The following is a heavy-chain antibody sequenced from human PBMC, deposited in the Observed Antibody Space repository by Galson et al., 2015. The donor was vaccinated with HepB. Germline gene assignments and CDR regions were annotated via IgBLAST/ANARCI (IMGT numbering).Heavy chain of an antibody. CDR3: AKGSALDY. CDR2: LLRSSGST. J-gene: IGHJ4*02. D-gene: IGHD3-10*01. V-gene: IGHV3-23*01. Sequence: SLRLSCAASGFTFSSYDMSWVRQAPGKGLEWVSVLLRSSGSTYYADSVKGRFTVSRDNFKNTLYLQMNSLRAEDTAIYYCAKGSALDYWGQGTLVTVSS. CDR1: GFTFSSYD.